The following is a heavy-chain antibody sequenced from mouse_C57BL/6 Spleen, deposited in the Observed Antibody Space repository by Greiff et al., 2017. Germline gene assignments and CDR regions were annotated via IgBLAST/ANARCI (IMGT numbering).Heavy chain of an antibody. J-gene: IGHJ1*03. CDR1: GYSITSGYY. CDR3: ARDPDWYFDV. Sequence: DVQLQESGPGLVKPSQSLSLTCSVTGYSITSGYYWNWIRQFPGNKLEWMGYISYAGSNNYNPSLKNRISITRDISKNQFFRKLNSVTTEDTATYYCARDPDWYFDVWGTGTTVTVSS. CDR2: ISYAGSN. V-gene: IGHV3-6*01.